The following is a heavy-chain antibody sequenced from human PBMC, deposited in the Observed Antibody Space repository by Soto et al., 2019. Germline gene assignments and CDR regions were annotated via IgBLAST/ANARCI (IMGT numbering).Heavy chain of an antibody. CDR2: INAGNGNT. D-gene: IGHD5-18*01. J-gene: IGHJ5*02. CDR3: AREHTAMVSVWWFDP. Sequence: QVQLVQSGAEVKKPGASVKVSCKASGYTFTSYAMHWVRQAPGQRLEWMGWINAGNGNTKYSQKFQGRVTITRDTSASTAYMELSSLRSEDTAVYYYAREHTAMVSVWWFDPWGQGTLVTVSS. V-gene: IGHV1-3*01. CDR1: GYTFTSYA.